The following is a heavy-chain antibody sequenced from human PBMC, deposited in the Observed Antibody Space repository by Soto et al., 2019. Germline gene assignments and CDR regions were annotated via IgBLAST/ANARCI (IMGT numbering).Heavy chain of an antibody. CDR2: NHHSGST. CDR1: SASITTEQR. J-gene: IGHJ4*02. Sequence: QMQLQESGPGLEKPSETVSLTCAVCSASITTEQRWTWVRQAPGKRREWVGENHHSGSTINNPSLRSRLTMSVDKSKNQFSLNLNSVTAADTALYYCARSFGWYAIDHWGQGTLVIVSS. V-gene: IGHV4-4*02. D-gene: IGHD6-19*01. CDR3: ARSFGWYAIDH.